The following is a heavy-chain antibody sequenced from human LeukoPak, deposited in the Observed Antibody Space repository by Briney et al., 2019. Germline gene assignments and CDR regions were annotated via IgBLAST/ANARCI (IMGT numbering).Heavy chain of an antibody. CDR3: ARKGYCSGGSCYRLDY. Sequence: PGGSLRLSCAASGFTFSSYEMNWVRQAPGKGLEWVSYISSSGSTIYYADSVKGRFTISRDNAKSSLYLQMNSLRAEDTAVYYCARKGYCSGGSCYRLDYWGQGTLVTVSS. CDR2: ISSSGSTI. J-gene: IGHJ4*02. V-gene: IGHV3-48*03. CDR1: GFTFSSYE. D-gene: IGHD2-15*01.